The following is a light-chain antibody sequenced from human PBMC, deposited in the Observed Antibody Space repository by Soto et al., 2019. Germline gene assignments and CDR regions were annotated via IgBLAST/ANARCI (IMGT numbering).Light chain of an antibody. CDR1: QRISSW. Sequence: DIQMTQSPSTLSASVGVTVTITCRASQRISSWLAWYQQKTGKAPQLLIYKASSLESGVPSRFSGSGSGTEFTLNISCLQPDVSGSYSCKHYHIYRVTFGPETKVEIE. J-gene: IGKJ2*01. V-gene: IGKV1-5*03. CDR2: KAS. CDR3: KHYHIYRVT.